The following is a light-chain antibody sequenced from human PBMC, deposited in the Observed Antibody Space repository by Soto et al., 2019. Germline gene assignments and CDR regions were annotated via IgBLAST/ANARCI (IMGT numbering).Light chain of an antibody. CDR1: ATLLASESRNGW. Sequence: MSETAVSLAFITWEPASISCGWRATLLASESRNGWLAWYLQKPGKSPQLLIYKMSSRECGVPSRFSGSGSGTEFTLNISSVQAGDVATFYCLQRKGYPCTFGGGTKVDIK. J-gene: IGKJ4*01. CDR2: KMS. CDR3: LQRKGYPCT. V-gene: IGKV2-40*01.